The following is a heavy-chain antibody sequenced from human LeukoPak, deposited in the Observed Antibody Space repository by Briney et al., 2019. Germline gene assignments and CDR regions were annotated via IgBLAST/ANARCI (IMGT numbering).Heavy chain of an antibody. V-gene: IGHV4-34*01. CDR2: INHSGST. J-gene: IGHJ4*02. D-gene: IGHD1-1*01. CDR1: GGSFSGYY. Sequence: SETLSLTCAVYGGSFSGYYWSWIRQPPGKGLEWIGEINHSGSTNYNPSLKSRVTISVDTSKTQFSPKLSSVTAADTAVYYCTTSRVGPCDYWGQGTLVTVSS. CDR3: TTSRVGPCDY.